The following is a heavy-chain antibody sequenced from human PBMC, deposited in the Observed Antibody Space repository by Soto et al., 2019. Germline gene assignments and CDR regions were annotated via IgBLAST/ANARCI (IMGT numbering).Heavy chain of an antibody. D-gene: IGHD4-17*01. Sequence: GASVKVSCKASGSTLTSYDITWVRQATGQGLEWMGWMNPNSGNTGYAQKFQGRVTMTRNTSISTAYMELSSLRSEDAAVYYCARVTVTIPFDYWGQGTLVTVSS. J-gene: IGHJ4*02. CDR2: MNPNSGNT. CDR1: GSTLTSYD. CDR3: ARVTVTIPFDY. V-gene: IGHV1-8*01.